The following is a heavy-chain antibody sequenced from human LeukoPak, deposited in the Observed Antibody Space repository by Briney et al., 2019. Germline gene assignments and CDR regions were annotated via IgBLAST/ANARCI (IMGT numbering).Heavy chain of an antibody. CDR1: GFAFSSFG. CDR2: IWYDGTNK. V-gene: IGHV3-33*01. Sequence: GRSLRLSCAASGFAFSSFGMHWVRQAPGKGLEWVAVIWYDGTNKYYADSVKGRYTISRDNSKNTLYLQMNSLRAEDTAVYYCARATVTRWFDPWGQGTLVTVSS. CDR3: ARATVTRWFDP. D-gene: IGHD4-17*01. J-gene: IGHJ5*02.